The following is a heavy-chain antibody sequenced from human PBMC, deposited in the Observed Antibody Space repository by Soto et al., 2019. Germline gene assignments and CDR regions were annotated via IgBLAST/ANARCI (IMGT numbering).Heavy chain of an antibody. Sequence: QVQLQESGPGRVSPSQTLSLTCTVSGDSISSGLYYWTWIRQHPQKGLEWIGYIYSRGNTYYSPSFKCRVDIAVDSSQNLFALRLTSVTAADTAVYYCARARPGIYFVLEPWGKGTLVTVSS. CDR1: GDSISSGLYY. CDR2: IYSRGNT. CDR3: ARARPGIYFVLEP. V-gene: IGHV4-31*03. J-gene: IGHJ5*02. D-gene: IGHD3-10*01.